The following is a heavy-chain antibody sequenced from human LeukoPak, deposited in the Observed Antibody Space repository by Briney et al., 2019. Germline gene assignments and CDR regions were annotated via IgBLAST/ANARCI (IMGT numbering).Heavy chain of an antibody. CDR1: GGSISSGGYY. D-gene: IGHD4-17*01. V-gene: IGHV4-31*03. Sequence: PSQTLSLTCTVSGGSISSGGYYWSWIRQHPGKGLEWIGYIYYSGSTYYNPSLKSRVTISVDTSKNQFSLKLSSVTAADTAVYYCARSTTVTTQLDYWGQGTLVTVSS. CDR2: IYYSGST. CDR3: ARSTTVTTQLDY. J-gene: IGHJ4*02.